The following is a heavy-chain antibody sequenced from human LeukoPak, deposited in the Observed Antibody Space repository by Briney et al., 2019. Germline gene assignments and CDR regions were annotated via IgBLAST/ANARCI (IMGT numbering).Heavy chain of an antibody. Sequence: PSETLSLTCTVSGGSISSYYWSWIRQPPGKGLEWIGNIYYSGSTNYNPSLKSRVTISVDTSKNQFSLKLSSVTAADTAVYYCARLYYDYVWGSYPFDYWGQGTLVTVPS. J-gene: IGHJ4*02. D-gene: IGHD3-16*02. CDR2: IYYSGST. CDR1: GGSISSYY. V-gene: IGHV4-59*01. CDR3: ARLYYDYVWGSYPFDY.